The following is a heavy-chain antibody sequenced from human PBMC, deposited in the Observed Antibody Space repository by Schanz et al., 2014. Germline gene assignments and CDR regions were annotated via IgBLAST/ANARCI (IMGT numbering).Heavy chain of an antibody. CDR2: IIPILGIT. Sequence: QVQLVQSGPEVMKPGSSVKVSCKASGGTFSSYTINWVRQAPGQGLEWMGRIIPILGITNVAQTFQDRVTITADKSTSTAYMELSSLRSEDTAVYYCARGLGDERWLDLNEAFDIWGQGTIVTVSS. D-gene: IGHD6-19*01. V-gene: IGHV1-69*04. J-gene: IGHJ3*02. CDR3: ARGLGDERWLDLNEAFDI. CDR1: GGTFSSYT.